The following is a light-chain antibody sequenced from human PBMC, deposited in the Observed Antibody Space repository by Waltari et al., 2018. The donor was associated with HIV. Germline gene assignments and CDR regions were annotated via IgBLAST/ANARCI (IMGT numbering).Light chain of an antibody. J-gene: IGLJ2*01. V-gene: IGLV4-69*01. Sequence: HLLLTHSPSASASLGASVRLTCTLSSGHISYAIASHQQQPEKGPRYLMKLNSDGSHTKGDGIPDRFSGSSSGAERYLTIASLQSDDEADYYCQTWGTGIVLFGGGTKVTVL. CDR3: QTWGTGIVL. CDR1: SGHISYA. CDR2: LNSDGSH.